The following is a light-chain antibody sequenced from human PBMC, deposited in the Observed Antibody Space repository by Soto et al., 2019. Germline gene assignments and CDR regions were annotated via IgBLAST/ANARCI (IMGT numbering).Light chain of an antibody. CDR2: DAS. CDR3: HQHNDWPPLT. J-gene: IGKJ4*01. V-gene: IGKV3-15*01. CDR1: QSIRTN. Sequence: EIMMTQSPATVSVSPGERATLSCRASQSIRTNVAWYQQKPGQALRLLIYDASTRATGLSSRFSGSGSGTEFILTTSSLQSEDDAIYYFHQHNDWPPLTFGRGTRLEI.